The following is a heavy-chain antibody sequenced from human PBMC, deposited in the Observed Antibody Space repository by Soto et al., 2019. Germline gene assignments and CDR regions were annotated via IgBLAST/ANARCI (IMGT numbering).Heavy chain of an antibody. CDR3: AKDMGPEGPQYNWNFIY. J-gene: IGHJ4*02. Sequence: GGSLRLSCAASGFTFDDYAMHWVRQAPGKGLEWVSGISWNSGSIGYADSVKGRFTISRDNAKNSLYLQMNSLRAEDTALYYCAKDMGPEGPQYNWNFIYWGQGTLVTVSS. CDR2: ISWNSGSI. V-gene: IGHV3-9*01. D-gene: IGHD1-7*01. CDR1: GFTFDDYA.